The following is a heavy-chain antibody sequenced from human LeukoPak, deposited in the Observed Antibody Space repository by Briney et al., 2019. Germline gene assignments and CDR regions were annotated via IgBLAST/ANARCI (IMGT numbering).Heavy chain of an antibody. J-gene: IGHJ4*02. Sequence: PGGSLRLSCAASGFTFSTYAMHWVRQAPGKGLEWLALISYDESRKHFADSVKGRFTISRDNSKNTLYLQMNSLRAEDTAVYYCARRAGGYSHPYDYWGQGILVTVSS. CDR3: ARRAGGYSHPYDY. CDR2: ISYDESRK. D-gene: IGHD4-23*01. CDR1: GFTFSTYA. V-gene: IGHV3-30*14.